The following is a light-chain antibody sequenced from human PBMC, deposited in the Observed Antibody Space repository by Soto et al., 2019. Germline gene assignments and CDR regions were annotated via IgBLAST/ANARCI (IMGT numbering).Light chain of an antibody. CDR3: QQYNSYG. Sequence: DIQMTQSPSALSASVGDRVTITCRASQSISSWLAWYQQKPGKAPKLLIYKASSLESGVPSRFSGSGSGTEFTLTISSLQPDDFATYYCQQYNSYGFGQGTKVEIK. CDR2: KAS. J-gene: IGKJ1*01. V-gene: IGKV1-5*03. CDR1: QSISSW.